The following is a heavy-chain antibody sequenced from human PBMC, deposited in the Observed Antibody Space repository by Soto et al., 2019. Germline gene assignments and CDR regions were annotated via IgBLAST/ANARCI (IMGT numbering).Heavy chain of an antibody. CDR3: ANGRAGGWYEYGMDV. D-gene: IGHD6-19*01. V-gene: IGHV3-73*02. Sequence: EVQLVESGGGLVQPGGSLKLSCAASGFTFSGSAMHWVRQASGKGLEWVGRIRSKANSYATAYAASVKGRFTISRDDSKNTAYLQMNSLKTEDTAVYYCANGRAGGWYEYGMDVWGQGTTVTVSS. CDR2: IRSKANSYAT. J-gene: IGHJ6*02. CDR1: GFTFSGSA.